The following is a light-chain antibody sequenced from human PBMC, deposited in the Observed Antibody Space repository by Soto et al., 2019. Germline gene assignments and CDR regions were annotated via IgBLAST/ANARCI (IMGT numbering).Light chain of an antibody. J-gene: IGLJ1*01. CDR2: DVS. CDR1: DSDVGAFNY. CDR3: SSYTAYTTYV. V-gene: IGLV2-14*03. Sequence: QSALTQPASVSGAPGQSITISCTGADSDVGAFNYVSWYQQFAGKAPKLIIYDVSSRPSGISNRFSGSKSDNTASLTISGLQAEDEADYFCSSYTAYTTYVFGTGTTVTVL.